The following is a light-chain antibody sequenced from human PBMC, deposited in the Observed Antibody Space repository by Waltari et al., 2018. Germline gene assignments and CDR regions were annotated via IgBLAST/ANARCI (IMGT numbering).Light chain of an antibody. CDR1: ETVSNN. CDR3: QQYHNWPLT. CDR2: DAS. Sequence: ERVMTQSPATLPVSPGERVTLSCRASETVSNNLAWYQKKPGQAPRVLIFDASARATGTSDRFSGSGSGTEFTLTISSIQSEDIAVYYCQQYHNWPLTFGGGTKVEIK. V-gene: IGKV3-15*01. J-gene: IGKJ4*01.